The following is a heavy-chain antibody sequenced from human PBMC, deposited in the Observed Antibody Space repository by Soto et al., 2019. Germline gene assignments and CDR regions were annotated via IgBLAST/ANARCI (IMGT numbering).Heavy chain of an antibody. V-gene: IGHV3-43*01. J-gene: IGHJ6*02. CDR2: ISWDGGST. D-gene: IGHD6-13*01. Sequence: GGSLRLSCAASGFTFDDYTMHWVRQAPGKGLEWVSLISWDGGSTYYADSVKGRFTISRDNSKNSLYLQMNSLRTEDTALYYCAKGGIAAAGRVGVHYYYGMDVWGQGTTVTVSS. CDR1: GFTFDDYT. CDR3: AKGGIAAAGRVGVHYYYGMDV.